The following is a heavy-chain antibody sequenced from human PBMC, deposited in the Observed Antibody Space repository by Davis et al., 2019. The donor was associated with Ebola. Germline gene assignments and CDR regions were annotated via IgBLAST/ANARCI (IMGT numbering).Heavy chain of an antibody. CDR1: GFSVSTYG. CDR2: IWYDGNNK. J-gene: IGHJ6*02. D-gene: IGHD4-17*01. V-gene: IGHV3-33*01. CDR3: ARDHHGMTTVIYYYYYGMDV. Sequence: PGGSLRLSCAASGFSVSTYGMHWVRQAPGKGLEWVAVIWYDGNNKYYGDSVKGRLTVSRDNSKNTLYLQMNSLGAEDTAVYYCARDHHGMTTVIYYYYYGMDVWGQGTTVTVSS.